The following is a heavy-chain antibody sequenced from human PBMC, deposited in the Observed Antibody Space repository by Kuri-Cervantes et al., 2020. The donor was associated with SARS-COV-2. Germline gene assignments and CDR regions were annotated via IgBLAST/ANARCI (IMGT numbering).Heavy chain of an antibody. J-gene: IGHJ4*02. D-gene: IGHD3-3*01. Sequence: GGSLRLSCAASGFTFSSYAMHWVRQAPGKGLEWVAVISYDGSNKYYADSVKGRFTISRDNSKNTLYLQMNSLRAEDTAVYYCARDPPSEDFWSGYLPPYYFDYWGQGTLVTVSS. CDR2: ISYDGSNK. CDR1: GFTFSSYA. V-gene: IGHV3-30*04. CDR3: ARDPPSEDFWSGYLPPYYFDY.